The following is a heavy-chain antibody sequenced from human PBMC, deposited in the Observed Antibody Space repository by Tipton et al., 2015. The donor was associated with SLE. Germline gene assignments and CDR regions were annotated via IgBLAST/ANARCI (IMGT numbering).Heavy chain of an antibody. CDR1: GGSISSYY. Sequence: TLSLTCTVSGGSISSYYWSWIRQPPGKGLEWIGYIYTSESTNYNPSLKRRVTISVDTSKNQYSPKLSSVTAADTAIYYCARHLIIGLRARPGPYSGMDVWGQGTTVTVSS. CDR3: ARHLIIGLRARPGPYSGMDV. J-gene: IGHJ6*02. D-gene: IGHD6-6*01. CDR2: IYTSEST. V-gene: IGHV4-4*08.